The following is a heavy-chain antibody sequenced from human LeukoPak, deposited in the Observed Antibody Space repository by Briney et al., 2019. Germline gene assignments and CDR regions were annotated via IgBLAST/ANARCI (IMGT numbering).Heavy chain of an antibody. CDR1: GFTFSSYW. D-gene: IGHD3-3*01. CDR3: ARDQRITIFGVVIPDAFDI. J-gene: IGHJ3*02. V-gene: IGHV3-7*01. CDR2: IKQDGGEK. Sequence: PGGSLRLSCAASGFTFSSYWMSWVRQAPGKGLEWVANIKQDGGEKYYVDSVKGRFTISRDNAKNSLYLQMNSLRAEDTAVYYCARDQRITIFGVVIPDAFDIWGQGTMVTVSS.